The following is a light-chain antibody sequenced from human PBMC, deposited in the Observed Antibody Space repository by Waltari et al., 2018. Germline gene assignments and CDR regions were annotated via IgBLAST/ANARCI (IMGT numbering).Light chain of an antibody. CDR1: QSIRSW. CDR2: KAS. Sequence: DIQMTQSPSTLSASVGDRVTITCRASQSIRSWLAWYQQKPGKAPKLVIYKASSLESGVPSRFSGSESGTEFTLTISSLQPDDFATYYCQQADSFPFTFGPGTKVDIK. J-gene: IGKJ3*01. CDR3: QQADSFPFT. V-gene: IGKV1-5*03.